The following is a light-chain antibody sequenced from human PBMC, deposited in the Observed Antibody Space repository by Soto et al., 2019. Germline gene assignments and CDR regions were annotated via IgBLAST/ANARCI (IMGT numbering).Light chain of an antibody. CDR3: QQYASSRT. CDR1: QSVSSSY. Sequence: EIVLTQSPGTLSLSRGERAARSCRASQSVSSSYLVWYQQKPGQAPRLLMYGASSRATGIPDRFSGSGSGTDFTLTITRLEPEDFAVYYCQQYASSRTFGQGTKV. V-gene: IGKV3-20*01. J-gene: IGKJ1*01. CDR2: GAS.